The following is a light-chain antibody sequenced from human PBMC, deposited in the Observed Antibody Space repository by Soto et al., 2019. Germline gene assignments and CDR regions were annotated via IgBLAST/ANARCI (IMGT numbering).Light chain of an antibody. Sequence: QSVLTQPPSASGTPGQRVTISCSGSGSNIGSRYVYWYRQVPGTAPKLLIYQDSQRPSGVPDRFSGSKSGTSASLAISGLRSEDEADYYCTAWDDSLSGPVFGGGIKLTVL. CDR1: GSNIGSRY. J-gene: IGLJ3*02. CDR3: TAWDDSLSGPV. CDR2: QDS. V-gene: IGLV1-47*01.